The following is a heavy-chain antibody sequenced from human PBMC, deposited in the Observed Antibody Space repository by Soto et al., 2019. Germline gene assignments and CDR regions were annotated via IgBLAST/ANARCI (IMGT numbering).Heavy chain of an antibody. CDR2: INPSGGST. D-gene: IGHD3-22*01. CDR1: GYTFTSYY. Sequence: ASVKVSCKASGYTFTSYYMHWVRQAPGQGLEWMGIINPSGGSTSYAQKFQGRVTMTRDTSTSTVYMELSSLRSEDTAVYYCARVGDSSGYYRSWYFDLWGRGTLVTVSS. CDR3: ARVGDSSGYYRSWYFDL. J-gene: IGHJ2*01. V-gene: IGHV1-46*01.